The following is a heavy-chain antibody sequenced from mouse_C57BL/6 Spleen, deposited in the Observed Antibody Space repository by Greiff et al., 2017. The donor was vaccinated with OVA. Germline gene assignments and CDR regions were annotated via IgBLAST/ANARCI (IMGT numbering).Heavy chain of an antibody. CDR2: IDPSDSYT. CDR3: ARRRDFDY. Sequence: QVQLQQPGAELVKPGASVKLSCKASGYTFTSYWMQWVKQRPGQGLEWIGEIDPSDSYTNYNQKFKGKATLTVDTSSSTAYMQLSSLTSEDSAVYYCARRRDFDYWGQGTLVTVSA. J-gene: IGHJ3*01. CDR1: GYTFTSYW. V-gene: IGHV1-50*01. D-gene: IGHD3-3*01.